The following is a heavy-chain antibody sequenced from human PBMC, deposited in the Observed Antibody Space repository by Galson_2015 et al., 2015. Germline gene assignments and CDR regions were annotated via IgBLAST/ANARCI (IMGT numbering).Heavy chain of an antibody. CDR2: ISYDGSNK. CDR1: GFTFSSYA. D-gene: IGHD2-15*01. J-gene: IGHJ4*02. V-gene: IGHV3-30-3*01. CDR3: ARENCSGGSCYSADFDY. Sequence: SLRLSCAASGFTFSSYAMHWVRQAPGKGLEWVAVISYDGSNKYYADSVKGRVTISRDNSKNTLYLQMNSLRAEDTAVYYCARENCSGGSCYSADFDYWGQGTLVTVSS.